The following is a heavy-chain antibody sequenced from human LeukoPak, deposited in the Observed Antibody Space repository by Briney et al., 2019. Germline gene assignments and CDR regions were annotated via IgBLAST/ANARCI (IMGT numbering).Heavy chain of an antibody. CDR2: ISPDGGTE. Sequence: PGGSLRLSCAASGFTFNTHVRHWVRQPPGKGLEWVAAISPDGGTEFYVDSVKGRFTISRDNSRTTLYLQMNSLRAEDTAVYYCARDSEQLAFDYWGQGTLVTVSS. CDR1: GFTFNTHV. CDR3: ARDSEQLAFDY. D-gene: IGHD6-13*01. V-gene: IGHV3-33*08. J-gene: IGHJ4*02.